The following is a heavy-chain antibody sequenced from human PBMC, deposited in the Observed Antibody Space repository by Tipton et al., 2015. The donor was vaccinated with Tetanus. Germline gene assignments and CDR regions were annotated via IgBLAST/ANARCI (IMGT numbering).Heavy chain of an antibody. Sequence: TLSLTCNVSGGSVSSGTYYWTWIRQSPGKGLEWIGYIYYTGSTNYNPSLKSRVTVSVDKSKNQLSLKLRSVTAADTAVYYCARGRNWGTDYWGQGILVTVSS. CDR1: GGSVSSGTYY. V-gene: IGHV4-61*01. CDR3: ARGRNWGTDY. D-gene: IGHD7-27*01. J-gene: IGHJ4*02. CDR2: IYYTGST.